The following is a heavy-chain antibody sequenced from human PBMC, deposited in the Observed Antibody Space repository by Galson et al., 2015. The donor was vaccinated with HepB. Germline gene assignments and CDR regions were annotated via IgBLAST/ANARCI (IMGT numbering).Heavy chain of an antibody. V-gene: IGHV3-30-3*01. CDR2: ISYDGSNK. J-gene: IGHJ4*02. D-gene: IGHD6-19*01. Sequence: SLRLSCAASGFTFSSYAMHWVRQAPGKGLEWVAVISYDGSNKYYADSVKGRFTISRDNSKNTLYLQMNSLRAEDTAAYYCARLGLDSSGWYGEVDYWGQGTLVTVSA. CDR3: ARLGLDSSGWYGEVDY. CDR1: GFTFSSYA.